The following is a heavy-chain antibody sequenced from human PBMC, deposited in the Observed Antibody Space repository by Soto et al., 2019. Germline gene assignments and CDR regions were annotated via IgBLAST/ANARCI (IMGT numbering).Heavy chain of an antibody. Sequence: QVQLVQSGAEVKKPGASVKVSCKVSGYTLNEVAMHWVLQAPGKGLEWLGGFDPDEAETIYAQHFQGRVTMTEDTSTDTVYMELSSLRSEDTDLYFCTTYHGDYNFDHWGQGTLVTVSS. V-gene: IGHV1-24*01. D-gene: IGHD4-17*01. J-gene: IGHJ5*02. CDR3: TTYHGDYNFDH. CDR1: GYTLNEVA. CDR2: FDPDEAET.